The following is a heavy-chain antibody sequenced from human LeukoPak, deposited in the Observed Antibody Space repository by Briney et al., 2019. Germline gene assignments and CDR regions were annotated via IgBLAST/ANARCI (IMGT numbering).Heavy chain of an antibody. CDR2: ISYDGSNK. CDR1: GFTFSSYG. D-gene: IGHD3-10*01. J-gene: IGHJ4*02. V-gene: IGHV3-30*03. CDR3: AWLAILVSGSNDY. Sequence: PGGSLRLSCAASGFTFSSYGMHWVRQAPGKGLEWVAVISYDGSNKYYADSVKGRFTISRDNSKNTLYLQMNSLRAEDTAVYYCAWLAILVSGSNDYWGQGTLVTVSS.